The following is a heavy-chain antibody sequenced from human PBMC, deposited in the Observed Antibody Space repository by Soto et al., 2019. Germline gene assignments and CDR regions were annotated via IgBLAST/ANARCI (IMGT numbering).Heavy chain of an antibody. CDR2: IYHSGST. Sequence: QVQLQESGPGLVKPSGTLSLTCAVSSGSISSSNWWSWVRQPPGKGLEWIGEIYHSGSTNYNPSLNSRLTISVEKSKHQFSLKLRSVTAADTALYYCARAPTYYDILSGLGGAFDIWGQGTMVTVS. CDR1: SGSISSSNW. D-gene: IGHD3-9*01. CDR3: ARAPTYYDILSGLGGAFDI. J-gene: IGHJ3*02. V-gene: IGHV4-4*02.